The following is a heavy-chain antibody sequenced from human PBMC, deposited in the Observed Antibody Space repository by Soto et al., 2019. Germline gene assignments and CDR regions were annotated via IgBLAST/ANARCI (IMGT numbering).Heavy chain of an antibody. Sequence: QVQLVQSGAEVKKPGASVKVSCKASGYTFTSYYMHWVRQAPGQGLEWMGIINPSSSTTYAQKFQGRVTMTRDTSTSTVYMELSSLRSEDTAVYYCARVYCRGGSCYSIDSWGQGTLVTVSS. CDR1: GYTFTSYY. D-gene: IGHD2-15*01. V-gene: IGHV1-46*03. J-gene: IGHJ4*02. CDR3: ARVYCRGGSCYSIDS. CDR2: INPSSST.